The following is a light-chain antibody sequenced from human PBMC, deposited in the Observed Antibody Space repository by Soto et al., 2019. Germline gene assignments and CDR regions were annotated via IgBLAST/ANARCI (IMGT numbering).Light chain of an antibody. V-gene: IGKV1-5*03. CDR2: KAS. CDR1: QSVSSW. CDR3: QNYASFSGT. Sequence: DIQMTQSPSTLSASVGDIVTITCRASQSVSSWVAWYHLKPGKAPKLLIYKASTLETGVPSRFSGSGSRTEFTLTISSLQPDDFATYYCQNYASFSGTFGQGTKVDIK. J-gene: IGKJ1*01.